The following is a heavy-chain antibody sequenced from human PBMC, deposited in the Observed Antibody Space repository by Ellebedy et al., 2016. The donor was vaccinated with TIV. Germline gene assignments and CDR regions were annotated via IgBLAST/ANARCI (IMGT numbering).Heavy chain of an antibody. J-gene: IGHJ4*02. V-gene: IGHV3-23*01. CDR3: AKGTSSGFNYDRVGFEY. CDR1: GFTFSSFA. Sequence: GGSLRLSCAASGFTFSSFAMHWVRQAPGKGLEWLSVISGGGDSKYHAGSVKGPSTITRDNSKNTLYLQMDRLRAEDTAVYYCAKGTSSGFNYDRVGFEYWGQGALVTVSS. D-gene: IGHD3-22*01. CDR2: ISGGGDSK.